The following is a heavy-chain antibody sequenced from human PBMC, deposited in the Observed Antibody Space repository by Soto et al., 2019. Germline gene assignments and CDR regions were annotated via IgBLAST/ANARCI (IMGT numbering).Heavy chain of an antibody. CDR2: IWYDGSNK. V-gene: IGHV3-33*01. Sequence: QVQLVESGGGVVQPGRSLRLSCAASGFTFSSYGMHWVRQAPGXGXEWVAVIWYDGSNKYYADSVKGRFTISRDNSKXXXXXXXXXXXXXXXXXXXXXXXXXXGXXXXXXDIWSQGTMVTVSS. CDR1: GFTFSSYG. J-gene: IGHJ3*02. CDR3: XXXXXXGXXXXXXDI.